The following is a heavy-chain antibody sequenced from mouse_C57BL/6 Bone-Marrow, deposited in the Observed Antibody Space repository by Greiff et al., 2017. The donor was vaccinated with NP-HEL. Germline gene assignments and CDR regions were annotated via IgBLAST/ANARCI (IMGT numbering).Heavy chain of an antibody. Sequence: VQLQQSGAELAKPGASVKLSCKASGYTFTSYWMHWVKQRPGQGLEWIGYINPSSGYTKYNQKFKDKATLTADKSSSTAYMQLSSLTYEDSAVYYCARRMTMMEGAMDYWGQGTSVTVSS. D-gene: IGHD2-3*01. J-gene: IGHJ4*01. CDR2: INPSSGYT. V-gene: IGHV1-7*01. CDR1: GYTFTSYW. CDR3: ARRMTMMEGAMDY.